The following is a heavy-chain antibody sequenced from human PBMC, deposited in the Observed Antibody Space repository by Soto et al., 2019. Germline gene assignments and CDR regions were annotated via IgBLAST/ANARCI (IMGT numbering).Heavy chain of an antibody. CDR3: ARDHNYDFWSGYYGHDAFDI. J-gene: IGHJ3*02. D-gene: IGHD3-3*01. Sequence: GSLRLSCAASGFTFSSYSMNWVRQAPGKGLEWVSSISGSSDYIYYADSVKGRFTISRDNAKNSLYLQMNSLRAEDTAVYYCARDHNYDFWSGYYGHDAFDIWGQGTKVTVSS. CDR2: ISGSSDYI. V-gene: IGHV3-21*01. CDR1: GFTFSSYS.